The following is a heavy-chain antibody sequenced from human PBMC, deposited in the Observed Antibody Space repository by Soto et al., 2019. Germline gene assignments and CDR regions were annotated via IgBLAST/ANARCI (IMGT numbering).Heavy chain of an antibody. CDR3: AKGPHSASGYYYMDV. D-gene: IGHD3-10*01. CDR2: ISGSGGST. V-gene: IGHV3-23*01. Sequence: GGSLRLSCAASGFTFSSYAMSWVRQAPGKGLEWVSAISGSGGSTYYADSVKGRFTISRESAKNSLYLQMNSLTAGDTAVYYWAKGPHSASGYYYMDVWGKGTTVTVSS. J-gene: IGHJ6*03. CDR1: GFTFSSYA.